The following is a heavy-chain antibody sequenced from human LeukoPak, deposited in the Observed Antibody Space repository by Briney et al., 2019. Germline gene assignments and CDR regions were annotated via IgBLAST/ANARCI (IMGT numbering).Heavy chain of an antibody. CDR1: GGSFSGYY. Sequence: SETLSLTCAVYGGSFSGYYWSWIRQPPGKGLEWIGEINHSGSTNYNPSLKSRVTISVDTSKNQFSLKLSSVTAADTAVYYCAKAGRVAGNAYFDSWGQGTLVTVSS. CDR2: INHSGST. CDR3: AKAGRVAGNAYFDS. J-gene: IGHJ4*02. V-gene: IGHV4-34*01. D-gene: IGHD6-19*01.